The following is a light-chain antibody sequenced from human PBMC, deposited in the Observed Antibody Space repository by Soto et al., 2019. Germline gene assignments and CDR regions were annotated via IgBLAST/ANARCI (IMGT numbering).Light chain of an antibody. CDR1: QSVSSY. V-gene: IGKV3-11*01. CDR2: DAS. Sequence: EIVLTQSPATLSLSPGERATLSCRASQSVSSYLAWYQQKPGQAPRLLIYDASNRATGIPARFSGSGSGTDFTLTISSLAPEDFAVYYCQPRSNWPPRYTFGQGTKLEIK. J-gene: IGKJ2*01. CDR3: QPRSNWPPRYT.